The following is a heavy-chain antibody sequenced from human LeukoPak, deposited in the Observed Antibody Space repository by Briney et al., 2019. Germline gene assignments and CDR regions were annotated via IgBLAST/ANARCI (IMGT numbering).Heavy chain of an antibody. Sequence: SETPSLTCAVYGGSFSGYYWSWIRQPPGKGLEWIGEINHSGSTNYNPSLKSRVTISVDTSKNQFSLKLSSVTAADTAVYYCARNGIVVVPAAIIPHAFDIWGQGTMVTVSS. D-gene: IGHD2-2*02. J-gene: IGHJ3*02. V-gene: IGHV4-34*01. CDR3: ARNGIVVVPAAIIPHAFDI. CDR2: INHSGST. CDR1: GGSFSGYY.